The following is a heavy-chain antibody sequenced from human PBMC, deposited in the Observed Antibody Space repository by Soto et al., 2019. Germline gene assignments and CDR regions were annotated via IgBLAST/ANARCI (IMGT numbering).Heavy chain of an antibody. CDR3: ASTKYDSSADYYWYLAL. V-gene: IGHV1-69*06. CDR2: IIPIFGTA. J-gene: IGHJ2*01. D-gene: IGHD3-22*01. CDR1: EDTFRNYA. Sequence: QVELVQSGAEVKKPGSSVKVSCQASEDTFRNYAISWVRQAPGQGLEGMGGIIPIFGTANYAQKLQGRVTITGVTSANTVYLEISRLGSEDTAVYYFASTKYDSSADYYWYLALWGRGTLVTVS.